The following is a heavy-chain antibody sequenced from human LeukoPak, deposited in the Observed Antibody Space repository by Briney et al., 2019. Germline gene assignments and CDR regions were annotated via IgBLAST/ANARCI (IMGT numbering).Heavy chain of an antibody. CDR2: ISGSGGST. Sequence: RAGGSLRLSCAASGFTFGCYAMSWVRQAPGKGLEWVSAISGSGGSTYYADSVKGRFTISRDNSKNTLYLQMNSLRAEDTAVYYCAKDRGLGTINPHASNWFDPWGQGTLVTVSS. V-gene: IGHV3-23*01. J-gene: IGHJ5*02. D-gene: IGHD7-27*01. CDR1: GFTFGCYA. CDR3: AKDRGLGTINPHASNWFDP.